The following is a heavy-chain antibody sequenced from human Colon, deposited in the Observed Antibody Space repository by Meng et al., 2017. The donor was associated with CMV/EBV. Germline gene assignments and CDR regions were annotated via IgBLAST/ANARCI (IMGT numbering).Heavy chain of an antibody. J-gene: IGHJ5*02. D-gene: IGHD2/OR15-2a*01. CDR1: GFTFINSA. CDR3: AKKGTTVLGGNWFDP. Sequence: SGFTFINSAMNWVRQAPGKGLEWISTVSASAGFTFYADSVKGRFTISRDDSKNTLFLQMNSLRAEDTAIYYCAKKGTTVLGGNWFDPWGQGTLVTVSS. CDR2: VSASAGFT. V-gene: IGHV3-23*01.